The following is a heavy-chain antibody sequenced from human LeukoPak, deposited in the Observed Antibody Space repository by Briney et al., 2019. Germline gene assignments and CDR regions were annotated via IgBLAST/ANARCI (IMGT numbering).Heavy chain of an antibody. Sequence: ASVKVSCKASGYTFTDYFMNWMRQAPGQRLEWMGWINAGNGNTKYSQKLQGRVTITRDTSSSTAYMQLSSLRSEDTAVYYCASRPIAAAGTYYYGMDVWGQGTTVTVSS. CDR1: GYTFTDYF. CDR3: ASRPIAAAGTYYYGMDV. D-gene: IGHD6-13*01. V-gene: IGHV1/OR15-3*01. J-gene: IGHJ6*02. CDR2: INAGNGNT.